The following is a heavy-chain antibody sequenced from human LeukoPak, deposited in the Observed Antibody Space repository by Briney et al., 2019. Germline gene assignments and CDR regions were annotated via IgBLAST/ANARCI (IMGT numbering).Heavy chain of an antibody. CDR3: VSGFLQWLY. D-gene: IGHD3-3*01. CDR2: TNPDGSIK. Sequence: SGGSLRLSCAASGFIFGEYWMSWVRQAPGRGLEWVANTNPDGSIKYYVDSVNGRFTISRDNAKNSLYLQMNSLRAEDTAVYYCVSGFLQWLYWGQGTLVTVSS. V-gene: IGHV3-7*01. CDR1: GFIFGEYW. J-gene: IGHJ4*02.